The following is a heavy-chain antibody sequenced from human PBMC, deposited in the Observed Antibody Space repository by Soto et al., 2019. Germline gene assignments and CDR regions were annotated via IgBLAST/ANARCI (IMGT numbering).Heavy chain of an antibody. D-gene: IGHD3-9*01. CDR2: ISSSSYI. CDR3: ARVSGYYYFDY. J-gene: IGHJ4*02. CDR1: GFTFSSYS. Sequence: VGSLRLSCAASGFTFSSYSMNWVRQAPGKGLEWVSSISSSSYIYYADSVKGRFTISRDNAKNSLYLQMNSLRAEDTALYYCARVSGYYYFDYWGQGTLVTVSS. V-gene: IGHV3-21*01.